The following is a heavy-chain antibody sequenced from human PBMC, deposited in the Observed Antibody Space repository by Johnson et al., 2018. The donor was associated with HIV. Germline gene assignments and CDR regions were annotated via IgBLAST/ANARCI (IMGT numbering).Heavy chain of an antibody. J-gene: IGHJ3*02. Sequence: EQLVESGGGLVQPGGSLRLSCAASGFTFSSYAMSWVRQAPGKGLKWVSAISGSGGNTYYADSVKGRFTISRDNSKNTLSLQMNSLRAEDTAVYYCAKEQESIPLNDAFDIWGQGTLVTVSS. CDR3: AKEQESIPLNDAFDI. CDR1: GFTFSSYA. D-gene: IGHD2-21*01. V-gene: IGHV3-23*04. CDR2: ISGSGGNT.